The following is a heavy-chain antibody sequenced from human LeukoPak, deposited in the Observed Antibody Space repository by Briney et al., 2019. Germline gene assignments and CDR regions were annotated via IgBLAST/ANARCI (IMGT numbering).Heavy chain of an antibody. Sequence: ASVKVSCKTSGYTFIGYYMHWVRQAPGQGLEWMGWINPKNGGANYAPSFQGRVTMTRDTSISTAYMELSRLRSDDTAVYYCAGAGPRNNRTIDYWGQGTLVTVSS. CDR2: INPKNGGA. CDR3: AGAGPRNNRTIDY. CDR1: GYTFIGYY. D-gene: IGHD1/OR15-1a*01. J-gene: IGHJ4*02. V-gene: IGHV1-2*07.